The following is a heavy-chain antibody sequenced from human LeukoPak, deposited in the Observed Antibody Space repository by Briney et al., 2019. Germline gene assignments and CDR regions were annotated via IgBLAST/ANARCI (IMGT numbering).Heavy chain of an antibody. CDR1: GFTFSSYA. V-gene: IGHV3-30*04. J-gene: IGHJ4*02. CDR3: ARDRGIVAAGLDY. CDR2: IPYDGLKK. Sequence: GRSLRLSCAGSGFTFSSYAMHWVRQAPGKGLEWVAVIPYDGLKKYYGDSVKGRFTISRDNSKNTLYLQMNSLRAEDTAVYYCARDRGIVAAGLDYWGQGTLVTVSS. D-gene: IGHD6-13*01.